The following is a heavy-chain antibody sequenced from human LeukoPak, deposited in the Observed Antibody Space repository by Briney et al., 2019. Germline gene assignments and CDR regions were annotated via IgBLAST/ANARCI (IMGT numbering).Heavy chain of an antibody. J-gene: IGHJ3*02. D-gene: IGHD3-22*01. CDR3: ARDPSDSSGYYYGDAFDI. V-gene: IGHV3-48*03. CDR2: ISSSGSTI. Sequence: GGSLRLSCAASGFTFSSYEMNWVRQAPGKGLEWVSYISSSGSTIYYADSVKGRFTISRDQSKSTVYLQMNSLRAEDTAVYYCARDPSDSSGYYYGDAFDIWGQGTMVTVSS. CDR1: GFTFSSYE.